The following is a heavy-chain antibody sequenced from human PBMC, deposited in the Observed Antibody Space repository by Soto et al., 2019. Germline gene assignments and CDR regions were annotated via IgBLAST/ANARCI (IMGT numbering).Heavy chain of an antibody. J-gene: IGHJ4*02. CDR2: IIPLFGTP. CDR1: GGILSTYA. V-gene: IGHV1-69*01. Sequence: QVQLVQSGAEVKKPGSSVKVSCKASGGILSTYAISWLRQAPGQGLEWMGGIIPLFGTPNYAQRFQGRVTIPADESASTAYMELSRLRYEDTAVYYCARDRDYYGSGNYYNRIDFWGQGTLVTVSS. D-gene: IGHD3-10*01. CDR3: ARDRDYYGSGNYYNRIDF.